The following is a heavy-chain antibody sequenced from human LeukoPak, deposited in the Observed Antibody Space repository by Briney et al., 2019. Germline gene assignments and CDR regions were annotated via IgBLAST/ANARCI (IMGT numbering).Heavy chain of an antibody. CDR3: SRDPTYYLRYGYFDY. J-gene: IGHJ4*02. Sequence: GGSLRLSCAASGFTFSDYYMSWIRQAPGKGLEWVSYISSSGSTIYYADSVKGRFTISRDNTKNSLYLQMNSLRAEDTAVYYCSRDPTYYLRYGYFDYWGQGALVTVSS. CDR2: ISSSGSTI. D-gene: IGHD1-26*01. V-gene: IGHV3-11*04. CDR1: GFTFSDYY.